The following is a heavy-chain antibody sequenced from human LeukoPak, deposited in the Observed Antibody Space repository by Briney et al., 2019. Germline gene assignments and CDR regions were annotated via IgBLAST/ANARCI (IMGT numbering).Heavy chain of an antibody. CDR2: VSYSGST. D-gene: IGHD5-18*01. CDR1: GGSVSRYY. Sequence: PSETLSLTCTVSGGSVSRYYWSWIRQPPGKGLEWIGYVSYSGSTSYNPSLKSRVTISLDTSKNQFSLRLSSVTAADTAVYYCARLQMDTAMVRFDYWGQGTLVTVSS. CDR3: ARLQMDTAMVRFDY. V-gene: IGHV4-59*08. J-gene: IGHJ4*02.